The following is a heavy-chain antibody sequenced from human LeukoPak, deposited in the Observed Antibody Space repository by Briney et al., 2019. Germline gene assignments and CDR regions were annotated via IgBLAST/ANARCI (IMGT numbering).Heavy chain of an antibody. V-gene: IGHV4-59*01. D-gene: IGHD1-26*01. CDR1: GGSISSYY. CDR3: ASNSGSRGY. Sequence: SETLSLTCTVSGGSISSYYWSWIRQPPGKGLEWIGYIYFSGRTNYNPSLKSRVTISVDTSKTQFSLKLSSVTAADTAVYYCASNSGSRGYWGQGTLVTVSS. J-gene: IGHJ4*02. CDR2: IYFSGRT.